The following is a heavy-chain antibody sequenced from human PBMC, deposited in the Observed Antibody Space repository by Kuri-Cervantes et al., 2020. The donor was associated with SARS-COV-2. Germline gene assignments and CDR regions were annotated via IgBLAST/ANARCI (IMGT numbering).Heavy chain of an antibody. J-gene: IGHJ4*02. V-gene: IGHV3-33*01. CDR1: GFTFSSYG. CDR3: ASPSSGYSGGFDY. D-gene: IGHD3-22*01. Sequence: GGSLRLSCAAPGFTFSSYGMHWVRQAPGKGLEWVAVIWYDGSNKYYADSVKGRFTISRDNSKNTLYLQMNSLRAEDTAVYYCASPSSGYSGGFDYWGQGTLVTVSS. CDR2: IWYDGSNK.